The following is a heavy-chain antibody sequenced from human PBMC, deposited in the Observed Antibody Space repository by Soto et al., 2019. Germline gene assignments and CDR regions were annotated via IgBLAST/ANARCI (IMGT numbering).Heavy chain of an antibody. Sequence: EASVKVSCKASGGTFSSYAISWVRQAPGQGLEWMGGIIPIFGTVNYAQKFQGRVTITADDSTSTAYMELSSLRPDDTAVYYCASMVAAKWYFDYWGQGPLVPVSS. D-gene: IGHD5-12*01. CDR2: IIPIFGTV. J-gene: IGHJ4*02. V-gene: IGHV1-69*13. CDR1: GGTFSSYA. CDR3: ASMVAAKWYFDY.